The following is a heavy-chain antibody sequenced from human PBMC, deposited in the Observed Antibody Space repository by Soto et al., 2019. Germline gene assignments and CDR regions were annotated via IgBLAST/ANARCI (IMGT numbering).Heavy chain of an antibody. CDR2: TYYSGST. CDR1: GGSISSYY. CDR3: ARSGRLRYSSSWYIDY. D-gene: IGHD6-13*01. J-gene: IGHJ4*02. Sequence: SETLSLTCTVSGGSISSYYWSWIRQPPGKGLEWIGYTYYSGSTNYNPSLKSRVTISVDTSKNQFSLKLSSVTAADTAVYYCARSGRLRYSSSWYIDYWGQGTLVTVSS. V-gene: IGHV4-59*01.